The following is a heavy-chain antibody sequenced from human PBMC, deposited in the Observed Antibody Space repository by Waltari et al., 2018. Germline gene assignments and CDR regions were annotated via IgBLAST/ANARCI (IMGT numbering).Heavy chain of an antibody. CDR1: GYTFTSYD. CDR2: MNPNSGNT. D-gene: IGHD3-3*01. V-gene: IGHV1-8*01. CDR3: ARGLEIPYYDFWSGYPFAFDI. J-gene: IGHJ3*02. Sequence: QVQLVQSGAEVKKPGASVKVSCKASGYTFTSYDINWVRQATGQGLEWMGWMNPNSGNTGYAQKFQGRVTMTRNTSISTAYMELSSLRSEDTAVYYCARGLEIPYYDFWSGYPFAFDIWGQGTMVTVSS.